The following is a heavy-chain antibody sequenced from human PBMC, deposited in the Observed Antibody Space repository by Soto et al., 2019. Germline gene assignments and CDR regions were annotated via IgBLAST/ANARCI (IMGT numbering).Heavy chain of an antibody. CDR1: GGTFSSYA. CDR2: IIPIFGTA. D-gene: IGHD2-2*01. J-gene: IGHJ4*02. V-gene: IGHV1-69*13. Sequence: SVKVSCKASGGTFSSYAISWVRQAPGQGLEWMGGIIPIFGTANYAQKFQGRVTITADESTSTAYMELSSLRSEDTAVYYCAFVSGAAAASRVFDFWGQGTLVTVSS. CDR3: AFVSGAAAASRVFDF.